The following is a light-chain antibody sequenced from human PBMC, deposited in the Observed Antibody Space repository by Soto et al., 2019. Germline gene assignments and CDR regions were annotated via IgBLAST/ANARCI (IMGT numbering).Light chain of an antibody. CDR3: QQYSHLIT. Sequence: DIQMTQSPSSVSASVGDRVTISCRASQGISTWLAWYQQKPGKAPKLLIYDASNLETGVPSRFSGSGSGTDFTFTISSLQPEDIATYYCQQYSHLITFGQGTRLEIK. CDR1: QGISTW. V-gene: IGKV1-33*01. CDR2: DAS. J-gene: IGKJ5*01.